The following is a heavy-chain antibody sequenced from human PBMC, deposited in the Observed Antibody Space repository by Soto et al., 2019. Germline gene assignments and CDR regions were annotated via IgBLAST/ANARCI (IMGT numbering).Heavy chain of an antibody. J-gene: IGHJ6*02. CDR1: GDSVSSNSVV. V-gene: IGHV6-1*01. Sequence: SQTLSLTCAISGDSVSSNSVVWNWIRQSPSRGLEWLGRTYYRSKWYYEYAESVKSRIAVNPDTSKNQFSLQLNSVTPEDTAVYYCARGSRSWYYYYYGMDVWGQGTTVTVSS. D-gene: IGHD6-13*01. CDR3: ARGSRSWYYYYYGMDV. CDR2: TYYRSKWYY.